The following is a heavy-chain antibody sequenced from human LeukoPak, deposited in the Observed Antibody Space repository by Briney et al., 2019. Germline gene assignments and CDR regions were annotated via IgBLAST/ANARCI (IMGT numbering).Heavy chain of an antibody. CDR1: GFTFSSYS. D-gene: IGHD1-26*01. J-gene: IGHJ3*02. V-gene: IGHV3-21*01. CDR2: TTSSSRYI. CDR3: ARDPSYRGFDAFDI. Sequence: GGSLRLSCAASGFTFSSYSMNWVRQAPGKGLEWVSSTTSSSRYIYYADSVKGRFTISRDNAKNSLYLQMNYLRAEDTAVYYCARDPSYRGFDAFDIWGQGTMVTVSS.